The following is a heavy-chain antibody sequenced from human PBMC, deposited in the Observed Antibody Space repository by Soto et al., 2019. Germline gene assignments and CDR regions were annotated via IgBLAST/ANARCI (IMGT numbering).Heavy chain of an antibody. J-gene: IGHJ6*02. D-gene: IGHD6-19*01. V-gene: IGHV1-46*01. CDR2: INPSGGST. CDR1: GYTFTSYY. CDR3: AREAFYSSGWYQVSQNYYYYYGMDV. Sequence: ASVKVPCKASGYTFTSYYMHWVRQAPGQGLEWMGIINPSGGSTSYAQKFQGRVTMTRDTSTSTVYMELSSLRSEDTAVYYCAREAFYSSGWYQVSQNYYYYYGMDVWGQGTTVTVSS.